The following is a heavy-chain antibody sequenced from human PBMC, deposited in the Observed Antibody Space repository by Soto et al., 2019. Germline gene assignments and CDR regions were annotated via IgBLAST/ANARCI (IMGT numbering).Heavy chain of an antibody. Sequence: LSLTCTVSGGSISSYYWSWIRQPAGKGLEWIGRIYTSGSTNYNPSLKSRVTMSVGTSKNQFSLKLSSVTAADTAVYYCARDKDYYDSSGFDYWGQGTLVTVSS. CDR1: GGSISSYY. CDR3: ARDKDYYDSSGFDY. V-gene: IGHV4-4*07. J-gene: IGHJ4*02. CDR2: IYTSGST. D-gene: IGHD3-22*01.